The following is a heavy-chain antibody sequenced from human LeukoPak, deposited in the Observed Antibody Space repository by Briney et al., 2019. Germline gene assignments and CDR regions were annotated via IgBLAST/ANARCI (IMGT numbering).Heavy chain of an antibody. CDR2: IIPIFGTA. V-gene: IGHV1-69*05. J-gene: IGHJ6*03. D-gene: IGHD6-6*01. CDR3: ARDRPPRIAARLHYYYYYMDV. Sequence: SVKVSCKASGGTFISYAISWVRQAPGQGLEWMGGIIPIFGTANYAQKFQGRVTITTDGSTSTAYMELSSLRSEDTAVYYCARDRPPRIAARLHYYYYYMDVWGKGTTVTVSS. CDR1: GGTFISYA.